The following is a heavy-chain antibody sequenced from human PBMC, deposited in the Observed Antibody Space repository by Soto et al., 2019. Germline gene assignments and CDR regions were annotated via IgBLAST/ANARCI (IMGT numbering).Heavy chain of an antibody. Sequence: GGSLRLSCGASGFTFSNYAIYWVRQAPGKGLEWVAVISYDGSDKFYADSVKGRFTISRDNSKNTLYLQINSLRTEDTAVYYCARDIGSSSVYWGQGTLVTVSS. V-gene: IGHV3-30-3*01. CDR1: GFTFSNYA. D-gene: IGHD6-19*01. CDR2: ISYDGSDK. CDR3: ARDIGSSSVY. J-gene: IGHJ4*02.